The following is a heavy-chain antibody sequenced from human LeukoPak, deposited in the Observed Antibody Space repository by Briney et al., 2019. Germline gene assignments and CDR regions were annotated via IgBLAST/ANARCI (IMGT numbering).Heavy chain of an antibody. CDR1: GLTFSNYW. CDR3: ARTTATDYGDFLYNYYYYMDV. Sequence: GGSLRLSCAASGLTFSNYWMSWVRQGPGKGLEWVANIKHDGSEKYYIDSVKGRFTISRDNAKNSVYLQMNRLRAEDTAVYYCARTTATDYGDFLYNYYYYMDVWGKGTTVTVSS. CDR2: IKHDGSEK. D-gene: IGHD4-17*01. J-gene: IGHJ6*03. V-gene: IGHV3-7*01.